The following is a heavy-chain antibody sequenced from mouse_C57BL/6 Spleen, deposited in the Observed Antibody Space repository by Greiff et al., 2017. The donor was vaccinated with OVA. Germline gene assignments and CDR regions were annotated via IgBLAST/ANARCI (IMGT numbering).Heavy chain of an antibody. CDR2: ISDGGSYT. V-gene: IGHV5-4*01. J-gene: IGHJ4*01. Sequence: EVKLMESGGGLVKPGGSLKLSCAASGFTFSSYAMSWVRQTPEKRLEWVATISDGGSYTYYPDNVKGRFTISRDNAKNNLYLQMSHLKSEDTAMYYCARDLYDYDVYYYAMDYWGQGTSVTVSS. CDR3: ARDLYDYDVYYYAMDY. CDR1: GFTFSSYA. D-gene: IGHD2-4*01.